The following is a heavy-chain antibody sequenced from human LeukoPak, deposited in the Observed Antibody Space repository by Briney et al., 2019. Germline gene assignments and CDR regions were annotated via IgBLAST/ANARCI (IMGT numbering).Heavy chain of an antibody. D-gene: IGHD2-21*02. CDR1: GGSTSSYY. J-gene: IGHJ4*02. V-gene: IGHV4-59*08. Sequence: SETLSLTCTVSGGSTSSYYWSWIRQPPGKGLEWIGYIYYSGSTNYNPSLKSRVTISVDTSKNQFSLKLSSVTAADTAVYYCARSPSRSSIVVVTATLVFDYWGQGTLVTVSS. CDR2: IYYSGST. CDR3: ARSPSRSSIVVVTATLVFDY.